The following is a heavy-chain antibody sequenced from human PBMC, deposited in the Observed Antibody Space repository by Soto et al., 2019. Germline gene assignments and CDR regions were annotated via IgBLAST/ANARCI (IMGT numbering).Heavy chain of an antibody. V-gene: IGHV3-7*04. J-gene: IGHJ4*02. D-gene: IGHD4-17*01. CDR1: GFTFGIHW. CDR2: INQDGTAK. Sequence: EVQLVESGGGLVQPGGSLRLACAVSGFTFGIHWMSWVRQAPGKGPEWVANINQDGTAKSYVDSVKGRFTLSRDNAKNSLYLQMNSLRVEDTAVYYCASDYGLGGQGSLVTVSS. CDR3: ASDYGL.